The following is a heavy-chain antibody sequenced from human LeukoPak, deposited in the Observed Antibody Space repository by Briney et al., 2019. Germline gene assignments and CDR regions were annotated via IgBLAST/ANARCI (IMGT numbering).Heavy chain of an antibody. J-gene: IGHJ4*02. CDR2: IYYSGST. D-gene: IGHD3-22*01. CDR3: ARASDSSGYGYFDY. CDR1: GGSISSYY. V-gene: IGHV4-59*01. Sequence: SETLSLTCTVSGGSISSYYWSWIRQPPGKGLGWIGYIYYSGSTNYNPSLKSRVTISVDTSKNQFSLKLSSVTAADTAVYYCARASDSSGYGYFDYWGQGTLVTVSS.